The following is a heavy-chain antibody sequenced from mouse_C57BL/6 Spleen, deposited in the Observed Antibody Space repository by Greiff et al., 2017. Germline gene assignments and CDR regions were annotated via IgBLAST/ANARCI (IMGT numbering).Heavy chain of an antibody. CDR2: IYPGSGST. CDR3: AIHYDGYYVEFAY. CDR1: GYTFTSYW. Sequence: QVQLKQPGAELVKPGASVKMSCKASGYTFTSYWITWVKQRPGQGLEWIGDIYPGSGSTNYNEKFKSKATLTVDTSSSTAYMQLSSLTSEDSAVYYCAIHYDGYYVEFAYWGQGTLVTVSA. V-gene: IGHV1-55*01. J-gene: IGHJ3*01. D-gene: IGHD2-3*01.